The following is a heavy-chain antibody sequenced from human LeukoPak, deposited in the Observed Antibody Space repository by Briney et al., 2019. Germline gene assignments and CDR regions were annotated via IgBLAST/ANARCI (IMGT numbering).Heavy chain of an antibody. CDR2: IWYDGSNK. D-gene: IGHD3-9*01. Sequence: PGRSLRLSCAASGFTFSSDGMHWVRQAPGKGLEWVAVIWYDGSNKYYADSVKDRFTISRDNSKNTLYLQMNSLRAEDTAVYYCASCTYYDILTGYPWPIDYWGQGTLVTVSS. CDR3: ASCTYYDILTGYPWPIDY. V-gene: IGHV3-33*01. J-gene: IGHJ4*02. CDR1: GFTFSSDG.